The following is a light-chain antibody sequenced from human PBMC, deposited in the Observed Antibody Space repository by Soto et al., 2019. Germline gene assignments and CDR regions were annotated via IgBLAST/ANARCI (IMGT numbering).Light chain of an antibody. J-gene: IGKJ4*01. CDR2: GAS. Sequence: EIVMTQSPATLSVSPGERATLSCRASQSVSSNLAWYQQKPGQAPRLLIYGASTRATGIPARFSGSGSGTEFTLTISSLQSEDFAVHYCQQYNNWLRTFGGGTKVEIK. CDR3: QQYNNWLRT. V-gene: IGKV3-15*01. CDR1: QSVSSN.